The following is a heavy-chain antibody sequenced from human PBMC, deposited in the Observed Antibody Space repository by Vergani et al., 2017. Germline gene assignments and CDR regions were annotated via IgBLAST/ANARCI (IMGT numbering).Heavy chain of an antibody. J-gene: IGHJ6*03. Sequence: EVQLVQSGAEVKKPGESLKISCKGSGYSFTSYWIGWVRQMPGKGLEWMGIIYPGDSDTRYSPSFQGQVTISADKSLSTAYLQWSSLKASDTAMYYCARGVVPAARDYYYYYMDVWGKGTTVTVSS. D-gene: IGHD2-2*01. CDR2: IYPGDSDT. CDR1: GYSFTSYW. V-gene: IGHV5-51*03. CDR3: ARGVVPAARDYYYYYMDV.